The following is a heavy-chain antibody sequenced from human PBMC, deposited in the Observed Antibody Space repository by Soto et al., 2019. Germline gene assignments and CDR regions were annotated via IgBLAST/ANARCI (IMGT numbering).Heavy chain of an antibody. J-gene: IGHJ4*02. D-gene: IGHD4-4*01. V-gene: IGHV4-59*08. CDR1: GGSISSYY. CDR3: ARRRAFGNFDFDY. Sequence: PSETLSLTCTVSGGSISSYYWSWIRQPPAKGLEWIGYIYYTGSTNYNPSLKSRVTISVDTSKSQFSLKLSSVTAADTAVYYCARRRAFGNFDFDYWGQGTLVTVSS. CDR2: IYYTGST.